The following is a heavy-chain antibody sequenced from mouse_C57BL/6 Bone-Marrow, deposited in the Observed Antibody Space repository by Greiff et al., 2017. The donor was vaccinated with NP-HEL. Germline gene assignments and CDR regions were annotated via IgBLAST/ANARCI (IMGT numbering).Heavy chain of an antibody. D-gene: IGHD2-4*01. CDR1: GYTFTGYW. CDR3: ATRSMITTDFLYDMDD. Sequence: QVQLKQSGAELMKPGASVKLSCKATGYTFTGYWIEWVKQRPGHGLEWIGEILPGSGSTNYNEKFKGKATFTADTSSNTAYMQLSSLTTEDSAIYYCATRSMITTDFLYDMDDWGQGTSVTVSS. CDR2: ILPGSGST. V-gene: IGHV1-9*01. J-gene: IGHJ4*01.